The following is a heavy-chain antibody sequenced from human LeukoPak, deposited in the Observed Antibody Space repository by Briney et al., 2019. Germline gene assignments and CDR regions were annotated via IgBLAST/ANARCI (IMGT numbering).Heavy chain of an antibody. V-gene: IGHV4-61*02. Sequence: SETLSLTCTVSGGSISSGSYYWSWIRQPAGKGLEWIGRIYTSGSTNYNPSLKSRVTISVDTSKNQFSLKLSSVTAADTAVYYCARDHSITQFDYWGQGTLVTVSP. J-gene: IGHJ4*02. CDR2: IYTSGST. CDR1: GGSISSGSYY. D-gene: IGHD2-15*01. CDR3: ARDHSITQFDY.